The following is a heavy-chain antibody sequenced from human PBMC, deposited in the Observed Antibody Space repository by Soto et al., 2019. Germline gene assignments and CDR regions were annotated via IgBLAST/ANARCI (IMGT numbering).Heavy chain of an antibody. CDR3: ANPSTYPKSFCGTSKPLEH. CDR1: GGTFNRFG. J-gene: IGHJ4*02. D-gene: IGHD1-26*01. Sequence: SVKVSCKASGGTFNRFGINWVRQAPGQGLEWMGGIIPFSDSPKYAPRFRGRLTITADESTSTVYMDLRSLRSQGPALYYCANPSTYPKSFCGTSKPLEHWGQGTLVTVSS. V-gene: IGHV1-69*13. CDR2: IIPFSDSP.